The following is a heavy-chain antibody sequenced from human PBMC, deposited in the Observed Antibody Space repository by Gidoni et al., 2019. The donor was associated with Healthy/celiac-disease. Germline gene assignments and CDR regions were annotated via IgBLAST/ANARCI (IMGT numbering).Heavy chain of an antibody. V-gene: IGHV3-49*04. CDR2: IRSKAYGGTT. J-gene: IGHJ4*02. Sequence: EVQLVESGGGLVQPGRSLRLSCTASGFTFGDYAMSWVRQAPGKGLEWVGFIRSKAYGGTTEYAASVKGRFTISRDDSKSIAYLQMNSLKTEDTAVYYCTSFATSSGYYYRPLGVDYWGQGTLVTVSS. CDR1: GFTFGDYA. CDR3: TSFATSSGYYYRPLGVDY. D-gene: IGHD3-22*01.